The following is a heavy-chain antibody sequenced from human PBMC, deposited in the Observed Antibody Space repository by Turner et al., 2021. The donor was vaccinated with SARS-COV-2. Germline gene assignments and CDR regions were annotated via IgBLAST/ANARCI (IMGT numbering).Heavy chain of an antibody. CDR1: GFTFSSYW. V-gene: IGHV3-7*03. Sequence: EVQLVESGGGLVQPGGYLRLSCAASGFTFSSYWMNWVRQAPGKGLERVANIKQDGSEKYYVDSVKGRFTISRDNAKNSLYLQMNSLRAEDTAVYYCAREESGSFGAYGMDVWGQGTTVTVSS. J-gene: IGHJ6*02. CDR2: IKQDGSEK. CDR3: AREESGSFGAYGMDV. D-gene: IGHD2-15*01.